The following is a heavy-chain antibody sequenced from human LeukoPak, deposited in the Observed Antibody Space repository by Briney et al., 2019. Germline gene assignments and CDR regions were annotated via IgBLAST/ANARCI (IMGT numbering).Heavy chain of an antibody. Sequence: GESVKISCKGSGHSFTSYWIAWVRPIPGKGLEGMVIIYPGDSETRYSPSFQGQVTISADKSISTAYLQWRSLKASDTAMYYCARGFLGSASTSFDYWGQGTLVTVSS. V-gene: IGHV5-51*01. D-gene: IGHD2-15*01. J-gene: IGHJ4*02. CDR1: GHSFTSYW. CDR3: ARGFLGSASTSFDY. CDR2: IYPGDSET.